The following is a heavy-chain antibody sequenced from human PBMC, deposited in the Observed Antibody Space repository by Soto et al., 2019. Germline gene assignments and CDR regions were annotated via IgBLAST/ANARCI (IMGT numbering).Heavy chain of an antibody. CDR3: ARSGGLDHDFIS. J-gene: IGHJ4*02. D-gene: IGHD2-8*02. CDR2: IIPMFDTP. V-gene: IGHV1-69*12. CDR1: GGTFSSDS. Sequence: QVQLVQSGAEVKKPGSSVKVSCKASGGTFSSDSFSWVRQAPGHGLEWMGGIIPMFDTPIYAQQFQDRVTITADESTSTAFIQMRIVRYVETAVYYFARSGGLDHDFISWVQGSLVTVSS.